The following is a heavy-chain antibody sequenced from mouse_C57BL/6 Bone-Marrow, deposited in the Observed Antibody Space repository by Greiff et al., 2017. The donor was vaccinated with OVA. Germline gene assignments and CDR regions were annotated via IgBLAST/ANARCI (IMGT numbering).Heavy chain of an antibody. J-gene: IGHJ2*01. Sequence: EVHLVESGPGLVKPSQSLSLTCSVTGYSITSGYYWNWIRQFPGNKLEWMGYISYDGSNNYNPSLKNRISITRDTSKNQFFLKLNSVTTEDTATYYCAREREWLPFFYWGQGTTLTVSS. CDR1: GYSITSGYY. D-gene: IGHD2-2*01. CDR2: ISYDGSN. V-gene: IGHV3-6*01. CDR3: AREREWLPFFY.